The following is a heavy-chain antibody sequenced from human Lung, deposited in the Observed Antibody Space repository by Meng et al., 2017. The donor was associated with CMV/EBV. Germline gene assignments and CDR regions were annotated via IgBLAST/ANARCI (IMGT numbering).Heavy chain of an antibody. CDR2: ITASGGST. Sequence: GGSLRLSCAASGFTFSNFAMSWVRLPPGKGLQWVSPITASGGSTYYADSVKGRFTVSRDNSKSTLYLQMNSLRAEDTAIYDCAKAYSSSWYRENYDYWGQGTLVTVSS. CDR1: GFTFSNFA. D-gene: IGHD6-13*01. CDR3: AKAYSSSWYRENYDY. V-gene: IGHV3-23*01. J-gene: IGHJ4*02.